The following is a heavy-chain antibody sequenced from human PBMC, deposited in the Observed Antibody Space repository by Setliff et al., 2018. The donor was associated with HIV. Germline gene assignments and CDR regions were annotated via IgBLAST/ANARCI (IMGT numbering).Heavy chain of an antibody. D-gene: IGHD3-10*01. CDR1: GASIKDYY. CDR3: ARAHYYGSGFMDV. Sequence: PSETLSLTCTVSGASIKDYYWNWIRQPPGKGLEWIGFAHHSGVTSYNPSLHSRVIIAVDTSRSSFSLKLTSVTVADTALYYCARAHYYGSGFMDVWGRGTTVTVSS. V-gene: IGHV4-59*12. J-gene: IGHJ6*04. CDR2: AHHSGVT.